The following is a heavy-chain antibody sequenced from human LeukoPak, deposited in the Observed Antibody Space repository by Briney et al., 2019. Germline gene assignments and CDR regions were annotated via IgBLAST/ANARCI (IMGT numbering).Heavy chain of an antibody. Sequence: SSETLSLTCAVSGYSISSDYYWGWIRQPPGKGLQWIGSIYHSGSTYYNPSLKSRVTISVDTSKNQLSLKLSSVTAADTAVYYCTRGGAYKPFDYWGQGTLVTVSS. CDR2: IYHSGST. D-gene: IGHD5-24*01. CDR1: GYSISSDYY. V-gene: IGHV4-38-2*01. CDR3: TRGGAYKPFDY. J-gene: IGHJ4*02.